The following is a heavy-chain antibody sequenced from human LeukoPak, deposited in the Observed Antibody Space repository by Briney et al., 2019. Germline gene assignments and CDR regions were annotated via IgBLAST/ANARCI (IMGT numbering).Heavy chain of an antibody. CDR3: NYYDSSGYRSIDY. CDR2: IRSKANSYAT. D-gene: IGHD3-22*01. Sequence: GESLRLSCAASGFTFSGSAMHWVRQASGKGLEWVGRIRSKANSYATAYTASVKGRFTISRDDSKNTAYLQMNSLKTEDTAVYYCNYYDSSGYRSIDYWGQGTLVTVSS. CDR1: GFTFSGSA. J-gene: IGHJ4*02. V-gene: IGHV3-73*01.